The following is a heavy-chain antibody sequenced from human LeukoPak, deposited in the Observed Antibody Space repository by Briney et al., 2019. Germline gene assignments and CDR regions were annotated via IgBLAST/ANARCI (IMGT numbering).Heavy chain of an antibody. CDR2: IYYSGST. J-gene: IGHJ3*02. Sequence: PSETLSLTCTVSGGSISSYYWSWIRQPPGKGLEWIGYIYYSGSTNYNPSLKSRVTISVDTSKNQFSLKLSSVTAADTAVYYCARVRGPSLAFDIWGQETMVTVSS. V-gene: IGHV4-59*01. CDR1: GGSISSYY. CDR3: ARVRGPSLAFDI.